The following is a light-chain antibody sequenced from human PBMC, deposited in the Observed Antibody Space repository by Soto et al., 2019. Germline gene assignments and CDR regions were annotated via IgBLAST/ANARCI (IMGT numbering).Light chain of an antibody. CDR2: GAS. CDR3: HHYHNWPMT. Sequence: EIVLTQSPATLSLSPGERATLSCRASQSLSGSRLAWYQQKPGQAPRLLIYGASFRATGIPARFSGSGSGTEFTLTISSLQSEDFAVYYCHHYHNWPMTFGQGTRLEIK. V-gene: IGKV3-15*01. J-gene: IGKJ5*01. CDR1: QSLSGS.